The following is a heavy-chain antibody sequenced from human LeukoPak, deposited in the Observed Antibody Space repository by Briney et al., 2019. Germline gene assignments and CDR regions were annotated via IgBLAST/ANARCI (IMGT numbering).Heavy chain of an antibody. J-gene: IGHJ6*02. CDR2: IYYSGST. V-gene: IGHV4-59*01. Sequence: SETLSLTCTVSGGSISSYYWSWIRQPPGKGLEWIGYIYYSGSTNYNPSLKSRVTISVDTSKNQFSLKLSSVTAADTAVYYCARVREDDSSGAYYYYYGMDVWGQGTTVTVSS. D-gene: IGHD3-22*01. CDR1: GGSISSYY. CDR3: ARVREDDSSGAYYYYYGMDV.